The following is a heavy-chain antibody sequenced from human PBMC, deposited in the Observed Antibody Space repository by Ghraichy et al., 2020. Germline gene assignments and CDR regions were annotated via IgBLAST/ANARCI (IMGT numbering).Heavy chain of an antibody. CDR3: ARTQAGDSSSWPI. CDR2: IYHSGST. Sequence: ESLNISCAVSGYSISSGYYWGWIRQPPGKGLEWIGSIYHSGSTYYNPSLKSRVTISVDTSKNQFSLKLSSVTAADTAVYYCARTQAGDSSSWPIWGQGTMVTVSS. D-gene: IGHD6-13*01. CDR1: GYSISSGYY. J-gene: IGHJ3*02. V-gene: IGHV4-38-2*01.